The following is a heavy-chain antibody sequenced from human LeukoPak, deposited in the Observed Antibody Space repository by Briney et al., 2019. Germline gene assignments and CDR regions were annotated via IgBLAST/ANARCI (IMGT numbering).Heavy chain of an antibody. CDR1: GFAFSTYW. J-gene: IGHJ4*02. V-gene: IGHV3-74*01. CDR2: IRTDGGST. CDR3: AKDKQSIVVVPAATGGPLGY. D-gene: IGHD2-2*01. Sequence: PGGSLRLSCAASGFAFSTYWMHWVRQAPGKGLVWVSRIRTDGGSTYYADSVKGRFTISRDNSKNTLYLQMNSLRAEDTAVYYCAKDKQSIVVVPAATGGPLGYWGQGTLVTVSS.